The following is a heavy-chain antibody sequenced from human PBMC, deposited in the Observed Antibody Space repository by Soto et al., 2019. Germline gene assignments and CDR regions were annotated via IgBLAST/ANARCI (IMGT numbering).Heavy chain of an antibody. J-gene: IGHJ4*02. CDR2: IYYSGRT. CDR3: ARGRWLQLIYFDY. Sequence: QVQLQESGPGLVKPSETLSLTCTVSGGSISSYYWSWIRQPPGKGLEWIGCIYYSGRTNYNPSLKSRVTISVDTSKNQFSLNLRSVTAADTAVYYCARGRWLQLIYFDYWGQGTLVTVSS. CDR1: GGSISSYY. D-gene: IGHD5-12*01. V-gene: IGHV4-59*01.